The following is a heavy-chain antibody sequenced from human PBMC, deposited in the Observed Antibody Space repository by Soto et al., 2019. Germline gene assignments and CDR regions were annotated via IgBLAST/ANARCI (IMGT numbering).Heavy chain of an antibody. D-gene: IGHD3-22*01. Sequence: VASVKVSCKASGYTFTGYYMHWVRQAPGQGLEWMGWINPNSGGTNYAQKFQGRVTMTRDTSISTAYMELSRLGSDDTAVYYCARAGGITYYYDSSPGYWGQGTLVTVSS. CDR2: INPNSGGT. CDR3: ARAGGITYYYDSSPGY. CDR1: GYTFTGYY. J-gene: IGHJ4*02. V-gene: IGHV1-2*02.